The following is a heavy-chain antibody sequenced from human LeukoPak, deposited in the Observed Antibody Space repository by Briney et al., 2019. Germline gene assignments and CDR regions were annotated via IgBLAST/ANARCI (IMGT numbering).Heavy chain of an antibody. CDR1: GYSFTSYW. CDR3: ARPSDSSGYYYYDY. J-gene: IGHJ4*02. V-gene: IGHV5-51*01. D-gene: IGHD3-22*01. CDR2: IYPGDSDT. Sequence: GASLQISCKGSGYSFTSYWIGWVRQMPGKGLEWMGIIYPGDSDTRYSPSFQGQVTISADKSISTAYLQWSSLKASDTAMYYCARPSDSSGYYYYDYWGQGTLVTVSS.